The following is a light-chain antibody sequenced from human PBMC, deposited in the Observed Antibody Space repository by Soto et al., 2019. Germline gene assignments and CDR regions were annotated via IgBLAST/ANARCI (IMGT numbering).Light chain of an antibody. CDR2: RNN. Sequence: QSVLTQPPSASGTPGQRVTIACSGSSSNIGRNYVYWYQQLPGTAPKLLIYRNNQRPSGVPDRFSGSKSGTSASLAIGGLRSEDEADYYCAAWDGRLSGVLFGGGTKLTVL. V-gene: IGLV1-47*01. CDR1: SSNIGRNY. J-gene: IGLJ2*01. CDR3: AAWDGRLSGVL.